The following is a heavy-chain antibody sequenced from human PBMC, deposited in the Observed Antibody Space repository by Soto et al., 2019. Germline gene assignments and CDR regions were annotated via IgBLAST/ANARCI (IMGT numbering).Heavy chain of an antibody. CDR2: IYYSGST. D-gene: IGHD4-17*01. J-gene: IGHJ5*02. CDR3: ARRGRDDYGDINWFDP. Sequence: SETLSLTCTVSGGSISSSSYYWGWIRQPPGKGLEWIGSIYYSGSTYYNPSLKSRVTISVDTSKNQFSLKLSSVTAADTAVYYCARRGRDDYGDINWFDPWGQGTLVTVSS. CDR1: GGSISSSSYY. V-gene: IGHV4-39*01.